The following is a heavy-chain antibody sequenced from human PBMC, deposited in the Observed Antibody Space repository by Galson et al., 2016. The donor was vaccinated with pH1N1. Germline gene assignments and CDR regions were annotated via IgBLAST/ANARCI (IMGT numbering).Heavy chain of an antibody. J-gene: IGHJ4*01. CDR1: GVTFSSYA. CDR2: ISPMFRTT. V-gene: IGHV1-69*13. Sequence: SVKVSCKAPGVTFSSYAINWVRQAPGQGLEWVGGISPMFRTTTHAQNFQGRLTIPADESTTTAYMDLSSLTSEDTAVYHCARSPGYMVTALDNWGHGTLVTVSS. CDR3: ARSPGYMVTALDN. D-gene: IGHD2-21*02.